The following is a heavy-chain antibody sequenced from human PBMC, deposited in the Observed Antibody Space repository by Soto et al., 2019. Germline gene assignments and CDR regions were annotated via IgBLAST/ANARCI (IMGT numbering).Heavy chain of an antibody. CDR1: GGSISSHY. J-gene: IGHJ4*02. V-gene: IGHV4-59*11. D-gene: IGHD2-15*01. CDR2: IYYSGST. Sequence: SETLSLICTVSGGSISSHYWTWIRQPPGKAREWIGYIYYSGSTNYNPSLKSRVTISVDTSKNQFSLKLTSVTAADTAVYYCARGYCSNSNCYSRTFDYWGQGTLVTVSS. CDR3: ARGYCSNSNCYSRTFDY.